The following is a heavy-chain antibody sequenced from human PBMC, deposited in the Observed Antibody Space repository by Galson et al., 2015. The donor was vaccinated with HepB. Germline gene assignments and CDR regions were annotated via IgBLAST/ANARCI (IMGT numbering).Heavy chain of an antibody. D-gene: IGHD4-17*01. Sequence: SVKVSCKASGYTFTSYGISWVRQAPGQGLEWMGWISAYNGNTNYAQKLQGRVTMTTDTSTSTAYMELRSLRSDDTAVYYCARDRLGRYGDYPFDYWGQGTLVTVSS. V-gene: IGHV1-18*01. CDR2: ISAYNGNT. CDR1: GYTFTSYG. J-gene: IGHJ4*02. CDR3: ARDRLGRYGDYPFDY.